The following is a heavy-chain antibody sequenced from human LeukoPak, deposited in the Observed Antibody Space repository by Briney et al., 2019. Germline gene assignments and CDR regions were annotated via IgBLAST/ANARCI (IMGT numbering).Heavy chain of an antibody. CDR1: GFTFSSYA. CDR2: ISSNGGST. J-gene: IGHJ4*02. D-gene: IGHD2/OR15-2a*01. CDR3: ARDSPVLGLLTLDY. V-gene: IGHV3-64*01. Sequence: PGGSLRLSCAASGFTFSSYAMHWVRQAPGKGLEYVSAISSNGGSTYYANSVKGRFTISRDNSKNTLYLQMGGLRAEDMAVYYCARDSPVLGLLTLDYRGQGTLVTVSS.